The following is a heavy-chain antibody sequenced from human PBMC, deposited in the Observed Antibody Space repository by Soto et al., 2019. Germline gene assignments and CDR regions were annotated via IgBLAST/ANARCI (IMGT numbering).Heavy chain of an antibody. CDR2: IYYSGSI. V-gene: IGHV4-39*01. D-gene: IGHD6-19*01. CDR1: GGAISSSSYY. CDR3: ARQSSGWYNWFDP. Sequence: QLQLQESGPGLVKPSETLSLTCSVSGGAISSSSYYWGWIRQPPGKGLEWIGSIYYSGSIYYNPSLKSRVTISVDTSKNQFPLKLSSVTAAETAVYYCARQSSGWYNWFDPWGQGTLVTVSS. J-gene: IGHJ5*02.